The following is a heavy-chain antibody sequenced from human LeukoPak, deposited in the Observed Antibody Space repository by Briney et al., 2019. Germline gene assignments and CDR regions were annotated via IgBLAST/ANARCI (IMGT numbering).Heavy chain of an antibody. Sequence: GGSLRLSCAAYGFPFRNYAMRWVRQAPGKGLEWVSAISGSGGRTYYADSVKGRFTISRDTSKNTTNLPMKSLRAEDTAVYYCATDGAPFYWGQGTLVAVSS. V-gene: IGHV3-23*01. D-gene: IGHD4-17*01. CDR3: ATDGAPFY. J-gene: IGHJ4*02. CDR2: ISGSGGRT. CDR1: GFPFRNYA.